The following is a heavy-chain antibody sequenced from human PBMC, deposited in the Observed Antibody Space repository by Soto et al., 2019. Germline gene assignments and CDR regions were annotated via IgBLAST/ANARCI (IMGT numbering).Heavy chain of an antibody. CDR2: ISAYNGNT. CDR1: GYTFTSYG. D-gene: IGHD6-19*01. V-gene: IGHV1-18*01. Sequence: RASVKVSCKASGYTFTSYGISWVRQAPGQGLEWMGWISAYNGNTNYAQKLQGRVTMTTDTSTSTAYMELRSLRSDDTAVYYCARDQWIAVAGTNWFDPWGQGTLVTVSS. J-gene: IGHJ5*02. CDR3: ARDQWIAVAGTNWFDP.